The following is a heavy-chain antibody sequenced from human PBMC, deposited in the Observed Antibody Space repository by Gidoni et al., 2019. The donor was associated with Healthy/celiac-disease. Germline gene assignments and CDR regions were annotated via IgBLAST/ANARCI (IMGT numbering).Heavy chain of an antibody. CDR1: GGSISSGSYY. D-gene: IGHD2-8*01. Sequence: QVQLQESGPGLVKPSQTLSLTCTVSGGSISSGSYYWSCIRQPAGKGLEWIGRIYTSGSTNYNPSLKSRVTISVDTSKNQFSLKLSSVTAADTAVYYCAREGDVNGDYWGQGTLVTVSS. J-gene: IGHJ4*02. CDR3: AREGDVNGDY. CDR2: IYTSGST. V-gene: IGHV4-61*02.